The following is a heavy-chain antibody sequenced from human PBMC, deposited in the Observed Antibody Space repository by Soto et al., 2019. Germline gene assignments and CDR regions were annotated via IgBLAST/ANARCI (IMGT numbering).Heavy chain of an antibody. CDR1: AFPSSLDP. V-gene: IGHV3-48*03. D-gene: IGHD2-2*01. J-gene: IGHJ4*01. CDR2: ISESGTAT. Sequence: QPGGSGRLSGVAAAFPSSLDPLKWVRQAPGKGLEWGALISESGTATYYEDSVKGRFTISRDQAKNSRYLQMDSLRAEDTAVYYCARSGDCSGPNCYAGFDYWGHGTLVTVSS. CDR3: ARSGDCSGPNCYAGFDY.